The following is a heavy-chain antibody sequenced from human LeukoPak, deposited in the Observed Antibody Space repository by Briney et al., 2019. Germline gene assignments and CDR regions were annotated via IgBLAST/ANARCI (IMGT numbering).Heavy chain of an antibody. CDR2: INPNSGGT. CDR3: ARDSRDFWSGYYTCYFDY. Sequence: ASVKVSCKASGYTFTGYYMHWVRQAPGQGLEWMGWINPNSGGTNYAQKFQGRVTMTRDTSISTAYMELSRLRSDDTAVYYCARDSRDFWSGYYTCYFDYWGQGTLVTVTS. V-gene: IGHV1-2*02. CDR1: GYTFTGYY. D-gene: IGHD3-3*01. J-gene: IGHJ4*02.